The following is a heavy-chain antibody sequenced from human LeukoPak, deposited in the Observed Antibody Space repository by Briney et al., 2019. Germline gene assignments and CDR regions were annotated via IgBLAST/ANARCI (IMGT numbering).Heavy chain of an antibody. CDR3: ARATHSSSWYYYYYYYMDV. CDR2: ISSSSSYI. J-gene: IGHJ6*03. Sequence: GGSLRLSCAASGFTFSSYNMNWVRQAPGKGLEWVSSISSSSSYIYYADSVKGRFTISRDNSKNTLYLHMNSLRAEDTAVYYCARATHSSSWYYYYYYYMDVWGKGTTVTISS. CDR1: GFTFSSYN. D-gene: IGHD6-13*01. V-gene: IGHV3-21*01.